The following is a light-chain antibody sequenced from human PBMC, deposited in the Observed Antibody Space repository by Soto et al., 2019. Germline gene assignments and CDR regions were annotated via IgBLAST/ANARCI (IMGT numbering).Light chain of an antibody. V-gene: IGKV1-5*01. CDR3: QQYHTYSYT. Sequence: DIQMTQSPSTLSASVGDRVTITCRASHRITTWLAWYQQKPGKAPKLLIYDASTLEGGVPSRFIGSGSGTEFTLTISSLQPDDFATYYCQQYHTYSYTFGQATKLEIK. J-gene: IGKJ2*01. CDR1: HRITTW. CDR2: DAS.